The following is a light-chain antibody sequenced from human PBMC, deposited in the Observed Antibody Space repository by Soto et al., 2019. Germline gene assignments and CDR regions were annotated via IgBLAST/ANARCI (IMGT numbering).Light chain of an antibody. J-gene: IGKJ1*01. Sequence: VVTQSPATLSVFPGETATLSCRASQSVSGDLAWYQQRPGQAPRLLIYGASTRATGIPARFRGSGSGTEFRLTISSLQSEDFATYYCQQYNTWHPKMAFGRGTKV. CDR3: QQYNTWHPKMA. V-gene: IGKV3-15*01. CDR2: GAS. CDR1: QSVSGD.